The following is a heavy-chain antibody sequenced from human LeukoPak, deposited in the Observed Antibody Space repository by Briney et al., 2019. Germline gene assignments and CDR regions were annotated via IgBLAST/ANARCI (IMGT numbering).Heavy chain of an antibody. V-gene: IGHV4-34*01. J-gene: IGHJ4*02. CDR3: ARGHRVGDYYDSSGFDY. CDR2: INHSGST. D-gene: IGHD3-22*01. CDR1: GGPFSGYY. Sequence: SETLSLTCAVYGGPFSGYYWSWIRQPPGKGLEWIGEINHSGSTNYNPSLKSRVTISVDTSKNQFSLKLSSVTAADTAVYYCARGHRVGDYYDSSGFDYWGQGTLVTVSS.